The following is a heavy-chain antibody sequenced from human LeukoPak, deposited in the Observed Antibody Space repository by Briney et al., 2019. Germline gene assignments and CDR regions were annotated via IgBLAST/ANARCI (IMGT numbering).Heavy chain of an antibody. CDR3: AKGLAAAGPNYYYGMDV. V-gene: IGHV3-23*01. Sequence: GSLRLSCAASGFTFSSYAMSWVRQAPGKGLEWVSAISGSGGSTYYADSVKGRFTISRDNSKNTLYLQMNSLRAEDTAVYYCAKGLAAAGPNYYYGMDVWGQGTTVTVSS. CDR1: GFTFSSYA. J-gene: IGHJ6*02. D-gene: IGHD6-13*01. CDR2: ISGSGGST.